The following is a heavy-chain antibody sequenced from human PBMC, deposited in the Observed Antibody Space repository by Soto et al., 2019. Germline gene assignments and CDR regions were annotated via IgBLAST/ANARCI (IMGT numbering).Heavy chain of an antibody. V-gene: IGHV1-18*01. Sequence: ASVKVSCKASGYTFTSYGISWVRQAPGQGLEWMGWISAYNGNTNYAQKLQGRVTMTTDTSTSTAYMELRSLRSDDTAVYYCARGAYSSGWYLYRMDVWGQGTTVTVSS. CDR1: GYTFTSYG. CDR3: ARGAYSSGWYLYRMDV. CDR2: ISAYNGNT. J-gene: IGHJ6*02. D-gene: IGHD6-19*01.